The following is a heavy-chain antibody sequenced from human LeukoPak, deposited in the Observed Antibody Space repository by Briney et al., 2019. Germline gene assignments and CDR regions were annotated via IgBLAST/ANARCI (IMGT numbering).Heavy chain of an antibody. CDR1: GGSISSADYY. D-gene: IGHD1-14*01. CDR2: IYYSGST. CDR3: ARDRNREGAFDI. Sequence: SETLSLTCTVSGGSISSADYYWSWIRQPPGKGLEWIGYIYYSGSTNYNPSLKSRVTISVDTSKNQFSLKLSSVTAADTAVYYCARDRNREGAFDIWGQGTMVTVSS. J-gene: IGHJ3*02. V-gene: IGHV4-61*08.